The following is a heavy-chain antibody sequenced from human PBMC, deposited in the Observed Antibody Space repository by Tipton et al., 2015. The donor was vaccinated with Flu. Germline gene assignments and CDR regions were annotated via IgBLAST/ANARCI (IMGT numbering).Heavy chain of an antibody. CDR2: IYYSGST. CDR1: GGSISSYY. D-gene: IGHD3-10*01. Sequence: GLVKPSETLSLTCTVSGGSISSYYWSWIRQPPGKGLEWIGYIYYSGSTNYNPSLKSRVTISVDMSKNQFSLNLSSVTAADTAVYYCARALVITTTMGGDWFDPWGQGTLVTVSS. V-gene: IGHV4-59*01. J-gene: IGHJ5*02. CDR3: ARALVITTTMGGDWFDP.